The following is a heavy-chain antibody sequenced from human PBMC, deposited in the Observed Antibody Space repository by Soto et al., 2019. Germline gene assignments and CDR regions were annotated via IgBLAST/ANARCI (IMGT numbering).Heavy chain of an antibody. J-gene: IGHJ1*01. CDR2: IKQDGSEK. CDR3: ASPLSSWYKGYFQH. D-gene: IGHD6-13*01. CDR1: GFTFSSYW. V-gene: IGHV3-7*01. Sequence: EVQLVESGGGLVQPGGSLRLSCAASGFTFSSYWMSWVRQAPGKGLEWVANIKQDGSEKYYVDSVKGRFTISRDNAKNSLYLQMNSLRAEDTAVYYCASPLSSWYKGYFQHWGQGTLVTVSS.